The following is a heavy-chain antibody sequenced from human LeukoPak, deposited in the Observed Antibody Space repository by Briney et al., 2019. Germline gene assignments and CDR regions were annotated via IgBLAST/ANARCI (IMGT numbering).Heavy chain of an antibody. CDR2: INPNSGGT. J-gene: IGHJ6*02. D-gene: IGHD2-21*02. V-gene: IGHV1-2*02. CDR3: ARDAYCGGDCYPGLVNYYGMDV. CDR1: GYTFTGYY. Sequence: ASVKVSCKASGYTFTGYYMHWVRQAPGQGLEWMGWINPNSGGTNYAQKFQGRVTMTRDTSISTAYMELSRLRADDTAVYYCARDAYCGGDCYPGLVNYYGMDVWGQGTTVTVSS.